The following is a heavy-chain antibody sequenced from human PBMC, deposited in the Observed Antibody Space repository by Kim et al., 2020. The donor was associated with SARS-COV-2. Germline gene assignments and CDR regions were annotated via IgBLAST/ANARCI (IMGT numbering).Heavy chain of an antibody. CDR3: ASLEAYAFAGDD. J-gene: IGHJ4*02. CDR2: VYYSGST. D-gene: IGHD1-1*01. V-gene: IGHV4-39*07. CDR1: GGSISSSNYY. Sequence: SETLSLTCTVSGGSISSSNYYWGWIRQPPGKGLEWIGTVYYSGSTYYNPSLESRVTISLDTSQNQFSLKLSSVTAADTAVDYCASLEAYAFAGDDWGQ.